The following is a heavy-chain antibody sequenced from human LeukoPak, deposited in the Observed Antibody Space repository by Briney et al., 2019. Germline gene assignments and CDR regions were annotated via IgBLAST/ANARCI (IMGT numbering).Heavy chain of an antibody. D-gene: IGHD3-22*01. V-gene: IGHV3-74*01. CDR3: VRETYYYDSSGYYYHGGVDY. CDR2: INSDGSST. Sequence: GGALRLSCAASGFTFSSYWMHWVRHAPGKGLVGVSRINSDGSSTSYADSVKGRFTISRDNAKNSLYLQMNSLRDEDTDLYYCVRETYYYDSSGYYYHGGVDYWGQGTLVTVSS. J-gene: IGHJ4*02. CDR1: GFTFSSYW.